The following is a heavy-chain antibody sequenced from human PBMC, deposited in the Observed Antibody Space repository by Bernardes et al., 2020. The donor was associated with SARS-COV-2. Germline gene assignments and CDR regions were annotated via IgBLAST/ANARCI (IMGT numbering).Heavy chain of an antibody. Sequence: GGSLRLSCAASGFTFSSYAMSWVRQAPGKGLEWVSAISGSGGSTYYADSVKGRFTISRDNSKNTLFLQMNSLRAEDTAVYYCARDHSNSHKHAMDVWGQGTTVTVSS. CDR1: GFTFSSYA. CDR3: ARDHSNSHKHAMDV. V-gene: IGHV3-23*01. CDR2: ISGSGGST. D-gene: IGHD3-22*01. J-gene: IGHJ6*02.